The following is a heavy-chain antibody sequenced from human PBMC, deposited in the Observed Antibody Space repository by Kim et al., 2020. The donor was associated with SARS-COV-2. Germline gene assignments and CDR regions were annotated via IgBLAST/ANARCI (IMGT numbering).Heavy chain of an antibody. Sequence: SVKVSCKASGGTFSSYAISWVRQAPGQGLEWMGRIIPILGIANYAQKFQGRVTITADKSTSTAYMELSSLRSEDTAVYYCARVVGGYYDSSGYLDYWGQGTLVTVSS. CDR2: IIPILGIA. CDR1: GGTFSSYA. CDR3: ARVVGGYYDSSGYLDY. J-gene: IGHJ4*02. V-gene: IGHV1-69*04. D-gene: IGHD3-22*01.